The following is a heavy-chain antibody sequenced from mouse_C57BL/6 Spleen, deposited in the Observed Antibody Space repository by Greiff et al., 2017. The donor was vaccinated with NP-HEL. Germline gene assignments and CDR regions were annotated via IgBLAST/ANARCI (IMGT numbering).Heavy chain of an antibody. CDR3: ARSSTTVPWFAY. CDR2: INPSSGYT. CDR1: GYTFTSYW. D-gene: IGHD1-1*01. J-gene: IGHJ3*01. Sequence: QVQLQQSGPELVKPGASVKMSCKASGYTFTSYWMHWVKQRPGQGLEWIGYINPSSGYTKYNQKFKDKATLTADKSSSTAYMQLSSLTYEDSAVYYCARSSTTVPWFAYWGQGTLVTVSA. V-gene: IGHV1-7*01.